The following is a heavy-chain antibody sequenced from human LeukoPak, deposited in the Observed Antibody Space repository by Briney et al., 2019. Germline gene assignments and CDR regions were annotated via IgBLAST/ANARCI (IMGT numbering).Heavy chain of an antibody. CDR3: ARDAGSSWYWGALDI. Sequence: GGSLRLSCVASGCTFSTYDMNWVRQAPGKGLEWVSYISGSSTIIYYADSVKGRFTVSRDEAKNSMYLQMNSLRDEDTAVYYCARDAGSSWYWGALDIWGQGTVVTVSS. CDR1: GCTFSTYD. D-gene: IGHD6-13*01. V-gene: IGHV3-48*02. J-gene: IGHJ3*02. CDR2: ISGSSTII.